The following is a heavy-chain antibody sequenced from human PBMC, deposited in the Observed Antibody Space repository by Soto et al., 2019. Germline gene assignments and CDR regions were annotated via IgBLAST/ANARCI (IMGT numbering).Heavy chain of an antibody. J-gene: IGHJ4*02. CDR1: GGSISSGSYY. Sequence: SETLSLTCTVSGGSISSGSYYWTWIRQHPGKGLEWIGYIYSTESTNYNPSLKSRLTISVDMSASQFSLKLSSVTVADTAVYYCARSDSSGKARYYFDHWGQGTLVTVSS. CDR3: ARSDSSGKARYYFDH. CDR2: IYSTEST. D-gene: IGHD3-22*01. V-gene: IGHV4-31*03.